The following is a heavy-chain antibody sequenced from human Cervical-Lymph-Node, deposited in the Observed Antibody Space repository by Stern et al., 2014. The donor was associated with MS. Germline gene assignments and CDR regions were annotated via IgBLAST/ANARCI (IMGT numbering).Heavy chain of an antibody. CDR3: ARATSDYIWGTYRFLDS. J-gene: IGHJ4*02. D-gene: IGHD3-16*02. CDR1: GGTISNYI. CDR2: IIPVFCIA. Sequence: VQKVESGAEVKKTGSSVKVSCKASGGTISNYIIGWVRQAPGQGLEWMGGIIPVFCIANYAEKFQSRVTITAVESTSTAYMVLSSLRSEDRAVYYCARATSDYIWGTYRFLDSWGQGTLVIFSS. V-gene: IGHV1-69*01.